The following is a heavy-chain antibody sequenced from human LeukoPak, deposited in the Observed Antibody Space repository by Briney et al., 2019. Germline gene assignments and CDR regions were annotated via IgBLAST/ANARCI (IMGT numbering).Heavy chain of an antibody. Sequence: PGGSLRLSCAASEFTFSNYSMNWVRQAPGKGLEWVSAISSSSTYMYYADSVGGRSTISRDNSKNTLYLQMNSLRAEDAAVYFCAKAPVTSCRGAYCYPFDSWGQGTLVTVSS. V-gene: IGHV3-21*04. J-gene: IGHJ4*02. CDR2: ISSSSTYM. CDR1: EFTFSNYS. CDR3: AKAPVTSCRGAYCYPFDS. D-gene: IGHD2-21*01.